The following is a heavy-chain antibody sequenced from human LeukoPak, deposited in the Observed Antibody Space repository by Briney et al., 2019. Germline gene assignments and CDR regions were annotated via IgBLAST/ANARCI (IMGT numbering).Heavy chain of an antibody. J-gene: IGHJ4*02. D-gene: IGHD5-18*01. V-gene: IGHV4-34*01. Sequence: PSETLSLTCAVYGGSFSGYYWSWIRQPPGKGLEWIGEINHSGSTNYNPSLKSRVTISVDTSKNQFSLKLSSVTAADTAVYYCADRRRYSYGLDYWGQGTLVIVSS. CDR1: GGSFSGYY. CDR2: INHSGST. CDR3: ADRRRYSYGLDY.